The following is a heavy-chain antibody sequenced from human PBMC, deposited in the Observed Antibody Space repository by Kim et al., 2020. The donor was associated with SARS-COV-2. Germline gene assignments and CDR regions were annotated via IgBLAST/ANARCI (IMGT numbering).Heavy chain of an antibody. V-gene: IGHV3-23*01. J-gene: IGHJ4*02. D-gene: IGHD6-13*01. Sequence: SGKGRFTISRDKSTNTLYQQMTSLRAEDTAVYYCAKDRGLEQQRWDYWGQGTLVTVSS. CDR3: AKDRGLEQQRWDY.